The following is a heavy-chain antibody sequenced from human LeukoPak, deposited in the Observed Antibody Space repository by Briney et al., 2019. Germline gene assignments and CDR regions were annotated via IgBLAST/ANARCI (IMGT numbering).Heavy chain of an antibody. CDR3: AKGGTGSPNWFDP. CDR2: ISYDGSNK. CDR1: GFTFSSYA. Sequence: PGGSLRLSCAASGFTFSSYAMHWVRQAPGKGLEWVAVISYDGSNKYYADSVKGRFTISRDNSKNTLYLQMNSLRAEDTAVYYCAKGGTGSPNWFDPWGQGTLVTVSS. D-gene: IGHD3/OR15-3a*01. V-gene: IGHV3-30-3*01. J-gene: IGHJ5*02.